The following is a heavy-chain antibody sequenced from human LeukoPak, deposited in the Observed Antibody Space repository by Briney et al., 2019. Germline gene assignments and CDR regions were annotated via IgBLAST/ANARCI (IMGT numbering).Heavy chain of an antibody. V-gene: IGHV4-39*07. Sequence: TSETLSLTCTVSVGSISISNYYWGWIRQPPAKGLDCNGCIYYIGSTYYNPSLKSRVTISVATSKKQFSLKLSSVTAADTAVYYCARASSTSYQLRGWFDPWGQGTLVTVSS. D-gene: IGHD2-2*01. CDR2: IYYIGST. J-gene: IGHJ5*02. CDR3: ARASSTSYQLRGWFDP. CDR1: VGSISISNYY.